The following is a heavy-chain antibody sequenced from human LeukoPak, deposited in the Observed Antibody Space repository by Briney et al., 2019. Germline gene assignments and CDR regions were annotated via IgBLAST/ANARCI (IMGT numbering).Heavy chain of an antibody. CDR1: GFIFRSYA. V-gene: IGHV3-30*04. Sequence: GGSLRLSCAASGFIFRSYAMHWVRQAPGKGLEWVAVISYDGSNKYYADSVKGRFTISRDNSKNTLYLQMNGLRAEDTAVYHCAKDRGVAATLDYWGQGTLVTVSS. CDR2: ISYDGSNK. J-gene: IGHJ4*02. D-gene: IGHD1-26*01. CDR3: AKDRGVAATLDY.